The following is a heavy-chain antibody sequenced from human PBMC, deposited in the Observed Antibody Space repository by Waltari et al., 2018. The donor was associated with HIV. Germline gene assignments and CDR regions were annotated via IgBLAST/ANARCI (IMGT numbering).Heavy chain of an antibody. CDR2: ISSSSSYI. V-gene: IGHV3-21*01. J-gene: IGHJ5*02. D-gene: IGHD3-16*01. CDR1: GFTFSSYR. Sequence: EVQLVESGGGLVKPGRSLRLSCAASGFTFSSYRMPWVRQAPGKGLEWVSSISSSSSYIYYADSVKGRFTISRDNAKNSLYLQMNSLRAEDTAVYYCASWGGAKGWFDPWGQGTLVTVSS. CDR3: ASWGGAKGWFDP.